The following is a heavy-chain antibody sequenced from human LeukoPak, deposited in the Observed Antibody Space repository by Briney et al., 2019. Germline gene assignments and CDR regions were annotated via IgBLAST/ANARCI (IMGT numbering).Heavy chain of an antibody. CDR2: IIPIFGTA. CDR1: GGTFSSHA. D-gene: IGHD3-22*01. CDR3: ARDLKYYYDSSGYSFDY. Sequence: ASVKVSCKDSGGTFSSHAISWVRQAPGQGLEWMGGIIPIFGTANYAQKFQGRVTITADESTSTAYMELSSLRSEDTAVYYCARDLKYYYDSSGYSFDYWGQGTLVTDSS. J-gene: IGHJ4*02. V-gene: IGHV1-69*13.